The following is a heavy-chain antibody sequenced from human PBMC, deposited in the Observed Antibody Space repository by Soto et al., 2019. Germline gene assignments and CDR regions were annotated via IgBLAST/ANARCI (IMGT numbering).Heavy chain of an antibody. CDR3: ARQQQQLVLYNWFDP. D-gene: IGHD6-13*01. Sequence: SETLSLTCTVSGGSISSSSYYWGWIRQPPGKGLEWIGSIYYSGSTYYNPSLKSRVTISVDTSKNQFSLKLSSVTAADTAVYYCARQQQQLVLYNWFDPWGQGTLVTVSS. J-gene: IGHJ5*02. CDR2: IYYSGST. V-gene: IGHV4-39*01. CDR1: GGSISSSSYY.